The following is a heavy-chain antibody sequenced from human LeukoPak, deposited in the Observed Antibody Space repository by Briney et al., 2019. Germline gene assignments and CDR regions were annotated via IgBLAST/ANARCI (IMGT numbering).Heavy chain of an antibody. Sequence: ASVKVSCKASGYTFTSYDINWVRQATGQGLEWIGWVKPKRGNTGYAQKFQGRVTMTRDTSISTAYMELSSLRSEDTAVYYCVAVVDTSFDYWGQGTPVIVSS. J-gene: IGHJ4*02. CDR2: VKPKRGNT. CDR3: VAVVDTSFDY. V-gene: IGHV1-8*01. CDR1: GYTFTSYD. D-gene: IGHD2-15*01.